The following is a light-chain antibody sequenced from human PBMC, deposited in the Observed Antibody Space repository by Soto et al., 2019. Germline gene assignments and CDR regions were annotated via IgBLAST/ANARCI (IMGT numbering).Light chain of an antibody. J-gene: IGKJ1*01. CDR1: QSVGYN. Sequence: EIVLTQSPGILSLSPWEIATLSCRASQSVGYNMAWYQQKPGQPPKLLIFGASNRATDIPARFSGGGSGTDFTLTISRLETDDFAVYYCQQYGSSGTFGQGTKVDIK. V-gene: IGKV3-20*01. CDR3: QQYGSSGT. CDR2: GAS.